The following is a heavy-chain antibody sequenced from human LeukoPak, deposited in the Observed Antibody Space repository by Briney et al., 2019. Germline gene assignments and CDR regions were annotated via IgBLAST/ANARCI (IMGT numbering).Heavy chain of an antibody. J-gene: IGHJ4*02. CDR1: GYTFTNYY. V-gene: IGHV1-46*01. CDR2: INPSGGST. D-gene: IGHD4-11*01. CDR3: VRSPDYSRFDY. Sequence: ASVKVSCKASGYTFTNYYIHWVRQAPGQGLECMGIINPSGGSTSYAQKFQGRVTMTRDMSTSTVYMEMSRLRSDDTAVYYCVRSPDYSRFDYWGQGTLVTVSS.